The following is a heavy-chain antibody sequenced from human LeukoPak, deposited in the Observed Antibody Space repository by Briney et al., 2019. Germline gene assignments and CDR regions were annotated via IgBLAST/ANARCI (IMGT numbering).Heavy chain of an antibody. V-gene: IGHV4-31*03. CDR2: IYYSGST. CDR1: RGSISSGGYY. Sequence: SEPLSLTCTVSRGSISSGGYYWSWIRQHPGKGLEWIGYIYYSGSTYYNPSLKSRVTISVDTSKNQFSLKLSSVTAADTAVYYCARGRYGSGEYYFDYWGQGTLVTVSS. CDR3: ARGRYGSGEYYFDY. J-gene: IGHJ4*02. D-gene: IGHD3-10*01.